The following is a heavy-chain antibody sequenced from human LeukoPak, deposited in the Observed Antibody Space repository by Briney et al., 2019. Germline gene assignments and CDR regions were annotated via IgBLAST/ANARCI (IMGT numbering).Heavy chain of an antibody. CDR2: IIPIFGTA. D-gene: IGHD1-1*01. J-gene: IGHJ3*02. Sequence: SVKVSCKASGGTFSSYAISWVRQAPGQGLEWMGGIIPIFGTANYAQKFQGRVTITADKSTSTAYMELSSLRSEDTAVYYCARDRAGTTDSSIDAFDIWGQGTMVTVSS. CDR3: ARDRAGTTDSSIDAFDI. CDR1: GGTFSSYA. V-gene: IGHV1-69*06.